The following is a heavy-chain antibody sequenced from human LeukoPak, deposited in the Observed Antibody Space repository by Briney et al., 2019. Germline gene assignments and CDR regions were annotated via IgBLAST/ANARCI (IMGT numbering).Heavy chain of an antibody. CDR1: GFTFSGSA. J-gene: IGHJ4*02. CDR2: IKQDGSEK. D-gene: IGHD4-17*01. V-gene: IGHV3-7*04. Sequence: PGGSLKLSCAASGFTFSGSAMHWVRQAPGKGLEWVANIKQDGSEKYYVDSVKGRFTISRDNAKNSLYLQMNSLRAEDTAVYYCARKNDYGDFHFDYWGQGTLVTVSS. CDR3: ARKNDYGDFHFDY.